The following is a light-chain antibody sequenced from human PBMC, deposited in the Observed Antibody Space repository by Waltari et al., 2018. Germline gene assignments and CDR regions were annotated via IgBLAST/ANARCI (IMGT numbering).Light chain of an antibody. CDR3: CSYAGSLGV. J-gene: IGLJ2*01. Sequence: SALTQPRPVSGAPGQSVTLSCPGPSSGVGGSNYVSWYQQHPGKAPKLMIYYVSKRPSGVPDRFSGSKSGNTASLTISGLQAEDEADYYCCSYAGSLGVFGGGTKLTVL. CDR1: SSGVGGSNY. CDR2: YVS. V-gene: IGLV2-11*01.